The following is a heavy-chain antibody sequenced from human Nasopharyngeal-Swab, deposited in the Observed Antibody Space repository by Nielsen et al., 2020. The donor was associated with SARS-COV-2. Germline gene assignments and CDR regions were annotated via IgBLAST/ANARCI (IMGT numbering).Heavy chain of an antibody. D-gene: IGHD1-26*01. CDR1: GYIFTTYA. Sequence: ASVKVSCKASGYIFTTYAIHWVRQAPGQRRERLAWTNAGTGNRECSKKFQGRVTISTDTSASTAYMELGGLTSEDTAVYYCASSGTVGAPGLDYWGQGTLVTVSS. V-gene: IGHV1-3*01. CDR3: ASSGTVGAPGLDY. CDR2: TNAGTGNR. J-gene: IGHJ4*02.